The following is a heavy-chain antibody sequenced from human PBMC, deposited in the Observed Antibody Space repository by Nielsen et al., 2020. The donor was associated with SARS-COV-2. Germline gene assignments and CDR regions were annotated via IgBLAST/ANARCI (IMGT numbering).Heavy chain of an antibody. CDR2: IYSDGST. Sequence: GESLKISCLASGLIVSNNYMNWVRQAPGKGLQWVSLIYSDGSTKYADSVKGRFTISRDNSRNTVYLQMNSLRPEDTAVYYCAREFALRDTAYFDYWGQGTLVTVSS. J-gene: IGHJ4*02. CDR3: AREFALRDTAYFDY. D-gene: IGHD5-18*01. CDR1: GLIVSNNY. V-gene: IGHV3-53*01.